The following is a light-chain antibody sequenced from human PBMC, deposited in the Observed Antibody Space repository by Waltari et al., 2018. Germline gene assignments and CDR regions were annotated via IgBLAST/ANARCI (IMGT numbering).Light chain of an antibody. CDR2: AAS. V-gene: IGKV1-39*01. Sequence: DIQMTQSPSSLSASVGDRVPITCRSSQSISSSLNWYQQKPGKAPKLLIYAASSLQSGVPSRFSGSGSGTDFTLTISSLQPEDFATYYCQQSYSTPPYTFGQGTKLEIK. J-gene: IGKJ2*01. CDR3: QQSYSTPPYT. CDR1: QSISSS.